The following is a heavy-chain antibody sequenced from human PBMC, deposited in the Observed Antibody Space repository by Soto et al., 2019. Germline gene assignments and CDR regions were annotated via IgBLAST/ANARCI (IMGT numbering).Heavy chain of an antibody. V-gene: IGHV3-53*01. J-gene: IGHJ4*02. D-gene: IGHD3-3*01. CDR3: VRGPSDHKLRLVEWPYGDY. CDR2: IYSGHTT. Sequence: ESGGGLIQPGGSLRLSCVASGFIVSSNQMSWVRQAPGKGLEWVSVIYSGHTTYYADSVEGRFTISRDDSKNTLYLQMNSLRVEDMAVYYCVRGPSDHKLRLVEWPYGDYWGQGALVTVSS. CDR1: GFIVSSNQ.